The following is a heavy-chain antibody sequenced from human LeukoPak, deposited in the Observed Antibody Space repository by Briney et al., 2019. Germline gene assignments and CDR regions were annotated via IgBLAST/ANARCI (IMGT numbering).Heavy chain of an antibody. D-gene: IGHD5-12*01. Sequence: SETLSLTCTLSGGSISTYYWSWIRQPPGKGLEWIGYIYHSGSTNYNPSLKSRVTISVDTSKNQFSLKLSSVTAAGTAVYYCARGGGYASPIGYWGQGALVTVSS. CDR1: GGSISTYY. V-gene: IGHV4-59*01. CDR2: IYHSGST. J-gene: IGHJ4*02. CDR3: ARGGGYASPIGY.